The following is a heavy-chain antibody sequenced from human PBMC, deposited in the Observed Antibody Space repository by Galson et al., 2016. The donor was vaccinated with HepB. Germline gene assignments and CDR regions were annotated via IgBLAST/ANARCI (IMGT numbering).Heavy chain of an antibody. Sequence: PALVKPTQTLTMTCTFSGFSLSTSGMAVSWIRQLPGKALEWLAVIDWNGNKFYSPSLTTRLTISKDTSKNQVVLTLTNMDPVDTATYFCARYLRSHGYYVMDVWAKGPRSPSP. D-gene: IGHD4-17*01. CDR3: ARYLRSHGYYVMDV. CDR2: IDWNGNK. CDR1: GFSLSTSGMA. J-gene: IGHJ6*02. V-gene: IGHV2-70*01.